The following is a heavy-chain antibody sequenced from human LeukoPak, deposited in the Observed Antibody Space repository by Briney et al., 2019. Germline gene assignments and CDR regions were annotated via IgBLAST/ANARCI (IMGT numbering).Heavy chain of an antibody. D-gene: IGHD3-22*01. J-gene: IGHJ4*02. CDR2: IHSDGST. CDR1: GFTVSSSY. CDR3: ARDLDYYDSSGSHRRRNYFDY. V-gene: IGHV3-53*01. Sequence: GGSLRLSCAASGFTVSSSYMSWVRQAPGKGLEWVSIIHSDGSTHYADSVKGRFTISRDTSKNTLYLQMNSLRGEDTAMYYCARDLDYYDSSGSHRRRNYFDYWGQGTLVTVSS.